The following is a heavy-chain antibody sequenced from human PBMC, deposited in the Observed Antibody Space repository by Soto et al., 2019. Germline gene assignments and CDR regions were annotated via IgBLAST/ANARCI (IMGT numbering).Heavy chain of an antibody. V-gene: IGHV4-61*01. D-gene: IGHD6-25*01. CDR3: ARERQGLDY. CDR2: IYYSGST. Sequence: SETLSLTCTVSGGTGISGSYYWSWIRQPPGKGLEWIGYIYYSGSTNYNPSLKSRVTISVDTSKNQFSLKLSSVTAADTAVYYCARERQGLDYWGQGTLVTVSS. CDR1: GGTGISGSYY. J-gene: IGHJ4*02.